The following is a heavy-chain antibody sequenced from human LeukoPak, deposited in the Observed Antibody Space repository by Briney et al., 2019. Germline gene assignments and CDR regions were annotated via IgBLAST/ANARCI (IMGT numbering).Heavy chain of an antibody. CDR3: AGDLVGTNAFDI. CDR2: IHSSGTT. J-gene: IGHJ3*02. V-gene: IGHV4-59*01. CDR1: DGSISRYY. D-gene: IGHD1-26*01. Sequence: SETLSLTCTVSDGSISRYYWVWIRQPPGKGLEWIGYIHSSGTTNYNPSLKSRVTMSVDTSKNQLSLKLRSVTAADTAVYYCAGDLVGTNAFDIWGQGTMVIVSS.